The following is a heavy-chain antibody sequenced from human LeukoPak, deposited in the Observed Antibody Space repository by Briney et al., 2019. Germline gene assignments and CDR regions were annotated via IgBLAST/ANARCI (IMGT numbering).Heavy chain of an antibody. Sequence: GGSLRLSCAASGFPFRDYYFSWVRRAPGQGPEWLSFISASGNIIHYEDSVKGRFTISRDDAKNSVFLQMDSLRTEDTALYYCARHMVITPFDSWGQGTLVTVSS. CDR3: ARHMVITPFDS. V-gene: IGHV3-11*01. J-gene: IGHJ4*02. CDR1: GFPFRDYY. D-gene: IGHD4/OR15-4a*01. CDR2: ISASGNII.